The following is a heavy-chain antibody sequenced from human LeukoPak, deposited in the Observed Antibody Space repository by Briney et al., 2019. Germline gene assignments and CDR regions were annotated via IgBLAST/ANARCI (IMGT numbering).Heavy chain of an antibody. D-gene: IGHD3-22*01. J-gene: IGHJ6*03. Sequence: GGSLRLSCAASGFTFSDYYMSWLRQAPGKGLEWVSYISSSGSTIHYADSVKGRFTISRDNAKNSLYLQMNSLRAEDTAVYYCARYSSDYTSDYHYYMDVWGKGTTVTVSS. CDR2: ISSSGSTI. CDR1: GFTFSDYY. CDR3: ARYSSDYTSDYHYYMDV. V-gene: IGHV3-11*04.